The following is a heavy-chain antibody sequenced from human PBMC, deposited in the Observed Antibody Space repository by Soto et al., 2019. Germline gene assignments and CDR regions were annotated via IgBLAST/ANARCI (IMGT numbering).Heavy chain of an antibody. V-gene: IGHV4-39*01. CDR3: ARSLIRSGTYYYDSSGFAKNFNFDY. Sequence: PSETLSLTCTVSGGSISSSSYYWGWIRQPPGKGLEWIGSIYYSGSTYYNPSLKSRVTISVDTSKNQFSLKLSSVTAADTAVYYCARSLIRSGTYYYDSSGFAKNFNFDYWGQGTLVTVSS. D-gene: IGHD3-22*01. CDR1: GGSISSSSYY. J-gene: IGHJ4*02. CDR2: IYYSGST.